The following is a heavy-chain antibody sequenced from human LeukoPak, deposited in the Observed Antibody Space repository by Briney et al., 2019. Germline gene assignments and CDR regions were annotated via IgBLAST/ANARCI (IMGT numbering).Heavy chain of an antibody. J-gene: IGHJ4*02. V-gene: IGHV4-30-4*01. CDR3: ARDLLNEGNHLDY. CDR2: IYYSGST. CDR1: GGSISSGDYY. Sequence: PSETLSLTCTVSGGSISSGDYYWSWLRQPPGKGLEWIGYIYYSGSTYYNPSLKSRVTISVDTSKNQFSLKLSSVTAADTAVYYCARDLLNEGNHLDYWGQGTLVTVSS. D-gene: IGHD4-23*01.